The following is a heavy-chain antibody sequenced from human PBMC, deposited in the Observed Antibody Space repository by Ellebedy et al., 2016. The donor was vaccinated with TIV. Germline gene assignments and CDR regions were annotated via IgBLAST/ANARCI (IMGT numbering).Heavy chain of an antibody. CDR3: AKGRWSGLFDAFDF. D-gene: IGHD3-3*01. CDR1: EFTFSSYW. Sequence: GGSLRLXXVASEFTFSSYWMSWVRQGPGKGLEWVAGVWFDGSNEDYGDSVRGRFTISRDNSKNTLYLQMNSLRAEDSAVYFCAKGRWSGLFDAFDFWGQGTVVTVSS. J-gene: IGHJ3*01. V-gene: IGHV3-33*03. CDR2: VWFDGSNE.